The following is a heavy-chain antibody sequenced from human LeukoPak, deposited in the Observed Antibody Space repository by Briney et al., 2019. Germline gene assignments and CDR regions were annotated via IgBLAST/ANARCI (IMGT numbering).Heavy chain of an antibody. CDR2: ISSSSSYI. J-gene: IGHJ4*02. Sequence: IPGGSLRLSCAASGFTFSSYRMNWVRRAPGKGLEWVSSISSSSSYISYADSVKGRFTISRDNAKNSLYLQMNSLRAEDTAVYYCARDRGYSWYFDSWGLGTLVTVSS. CDR3: ARDRGYSWYFDS. CDR1: GFTFSSYR. V-gene: IGHV3-21*01. D-gene: IGHD3-10*01.